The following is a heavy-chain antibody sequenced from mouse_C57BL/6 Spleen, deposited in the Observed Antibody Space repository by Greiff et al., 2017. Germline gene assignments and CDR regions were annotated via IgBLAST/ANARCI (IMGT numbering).Heavy chain of an antibody. CDR3: ANYYGSSYGN. Sequence: VQLQQSGPELVKPGASVKISCKASGYSFTGYYMNWVKQSPEKSLEWIGEINPSTGGTTYNQKFKAKATLTVDKSSSTAYMQLKSLTSEDSAVYYCANYYGSSYGNWGQGTTLTVSS. J-gene: IGHJ2*01. CDR1: GYSFTGYY. CDR2: INPSTGGT. V-gene: IGHV1-42*01. D-gene: IGHD1-1*01.